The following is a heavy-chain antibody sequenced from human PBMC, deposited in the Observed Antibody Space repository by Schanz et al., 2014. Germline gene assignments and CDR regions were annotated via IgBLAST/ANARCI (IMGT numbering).Heavy chain of an antibody. V-gene: IGHV3-66*01. CDR3: VRDILHRVYDSGSP. CDR1: GFAVDNYY. CDR2: IFTDGRT. D-gene: IGHD3-10*01. J-gene: IGHJ5*02. Sequence: EVQLVASGGGLVQPGGSLRLSCAASGFAVDNYYMSCVRQAPGRGLEWVSIIFTDGRTYYADSVKGRFTISRDSSKNTLYLQMNSLRAEDTAVYYCVRDILHRVYDSGSPWGQGTLVTVSS.